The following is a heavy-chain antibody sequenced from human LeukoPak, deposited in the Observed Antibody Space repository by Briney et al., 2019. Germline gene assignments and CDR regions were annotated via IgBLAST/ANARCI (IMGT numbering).Heavy chain of an antibody. V-gene: IGHV4-59*08. Sequence: SETLSLTCTVSGGSISSYYWSWIRQSPGKGLEWIGYIYCSGSTNYNPSLKSRVTISVDTSKNQFSLKLSSVTAADTAVYYCARHGASSYYYYAMDVWGQGTTVTVSS. CDR1: GGSISSYY. J-gene: IGHJ6*02. CDR3: ARHGASSYYYYAMDV. CDR2: IYCSGST. D-gene: IGHD1-26*01.